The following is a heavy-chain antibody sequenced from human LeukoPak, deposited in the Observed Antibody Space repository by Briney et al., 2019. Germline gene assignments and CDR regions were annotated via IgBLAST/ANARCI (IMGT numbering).Heavy chain of an antibody. D-gene: IGHD6-19*01. J-gene: IGHJ4*02. CDR2: ISDNGGST. CDR1: GVTFSSHA. V-gene: IGHV3-64D*06. CDR3: YISGWTEDIDN. Sequence: GRSLRLSCSASGVTFSSHAMHWVRQAPGKGLEYVSGISDNGGSTFYADSVKGRFTISRDNSKNTLYLQMSSLRGEDTAVYYCYISGWTEDIDNWGQGTLVTVSS.